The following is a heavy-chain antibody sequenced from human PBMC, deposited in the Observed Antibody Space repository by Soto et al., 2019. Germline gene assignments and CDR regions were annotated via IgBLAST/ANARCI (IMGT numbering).Heavy chain of an antibody. CDR1: GYTFTGYY. V-gene: IGHV1-2*02. D-gene: IGHD3-3*01. CDR2: INPNSGGT. CDR3: ARDFQVTGYYDFWSGYLPFDP. Sequence: VKVSCKASGYTFTGYYMHWVRQAPGQGLEWMGWINPNSGGTNYAQKFQGRVTMTRDTSISTAYMELSRLRSDDTAVYYCARDFQVTGYYDFWSGYLPFDPWGQGTLVTVSS. J-gene: IGHJ5*02.